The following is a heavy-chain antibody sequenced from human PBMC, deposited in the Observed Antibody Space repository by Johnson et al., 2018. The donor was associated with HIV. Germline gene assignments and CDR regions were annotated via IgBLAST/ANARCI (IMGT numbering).Heavy chain of an antibody. CDR3: AKDRAIYSSRAVVAFDI. Sequence: QVQLVESGGGVVQPGRSLRLSCSASGFTFSNYGMHWVRQAPGKGLEWVAFLRYDGSIKYYADSVKGRFTISRDNSKNTLYLQMNSLRADDTAVYYCAKDRAIYSSRAVVAFDIWGQGTMVTVSS. V-gene: IGHV3-30*02. CDR1: GFTFSNYG. CDR2: LRYDGSIK. D-gene: IGHD6-13*01. J-gene: IGHJ3*02.